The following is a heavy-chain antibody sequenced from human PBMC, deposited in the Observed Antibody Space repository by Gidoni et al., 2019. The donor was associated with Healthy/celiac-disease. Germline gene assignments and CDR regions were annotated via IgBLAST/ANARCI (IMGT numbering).Heavy chain of an antibody. CDR3: ARDRRSSSWSYYYYGMDV. D-gene: IGHD6-13*01. CDR1: GGSFSGSY. V-gene: IGHV4-34*01. CDR2: INHSGST. Sequence: VQLQQWCSGLSKPSLTLSLTSAVYGGSFSGSYWSWIRQPPGTELEWIGEINHSGSTNYNPSLKSQVTISVDTSKNQFSLKLSSVTAADTAVYYCARDRRSSSWSYYYYGMDVWGQGTTVTVSS. J-gene: IGHJ6*02.